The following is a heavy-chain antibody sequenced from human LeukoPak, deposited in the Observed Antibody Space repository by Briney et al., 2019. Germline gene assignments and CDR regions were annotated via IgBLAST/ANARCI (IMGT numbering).Heavy chain of an antibody. CDR1: GGTFSSYA. V-gene: IGHV1-69*04. CDR3: ARDGTTVVIKSWFDP. CDR2: IIPILGIA. Sequence: ASVKVSCKASGGTFSSYAISWVRQAPGQGLEWMGRIIPILGIANYAQKFQGRVTITADKSTSTAYMELSSLRSEDTAVYYCARDGTTVVIKSWFDPWGQGTLVTVSS. D-gene: IGHD4-23*01. J-gene: IGHJ5*02.